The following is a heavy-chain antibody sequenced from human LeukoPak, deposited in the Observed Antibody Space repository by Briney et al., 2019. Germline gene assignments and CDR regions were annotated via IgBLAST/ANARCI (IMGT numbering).Heavy chain of an antibody. CDR3: AKAAAYCGGDCYYYFDY. CDR2: ICGSGGST. V-gene: IGHV3-23*01. CDR1: GFTFSSYA. J-gene: IGHJ4*02. Sequence: GGSLRLSCAASGFTFSSYAMSWVRQAPGKGLEWVSAICGSGGSTYYADSVKGRFTISRDNSKNTLYLQMNSLRAEDTAVYYCAKAAAYCGGDCYYYFDYWGQGTLVTVSS. D-gene: IGHD2-21*02.